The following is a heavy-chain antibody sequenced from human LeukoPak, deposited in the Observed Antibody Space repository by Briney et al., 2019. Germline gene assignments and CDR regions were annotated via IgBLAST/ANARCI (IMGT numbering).Heavy chain of an antibody. CDR3: ARDSIAILDY. V-gene: IGHV3-48*03. J-gene: IGHJ4*02. D-gene: IGHD6-6*01. CDR1: GFTFSSYE. CDR2: ISSSGSTI. Sequence: GGSLRLSCAASGFTFSSYEMNWVRQAPGKGLEWVSYISSSGSTIYYADSVKGRFTISRDNAKTSLYLQVNSLRAEDTAVYYCARDSIAILDYWGQGTLVTVSS.